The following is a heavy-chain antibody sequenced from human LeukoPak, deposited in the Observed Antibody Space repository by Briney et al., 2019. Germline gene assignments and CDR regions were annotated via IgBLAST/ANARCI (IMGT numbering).Heavy chain of an antibody. CDR3: ACGGVTGTKNWVDY. J-gene: IGHJ4*02. V-gene: IGHV1-69*06. CDR1: GGTFIIYA. D-gene: IGHD1-7*01. Sequence: GASVKVSCTASGGTFIIYAISWVRQAPGQGLEWMGRIIPIFGTANYAQKFQGRVTITADKSTSTAYMELSSLRSEDTAVYYCACGGVTGTKNWVDYWGQGTLVTVSS. CDR2: IIPIFGTA.